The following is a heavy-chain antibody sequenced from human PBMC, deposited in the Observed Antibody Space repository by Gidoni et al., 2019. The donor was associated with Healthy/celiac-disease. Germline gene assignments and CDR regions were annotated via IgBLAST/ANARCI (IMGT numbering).Heavy chain of an antibody. CDR1: GFTLSSYA. CDR2: ISGSGGRT. J-gene: IGHJ4*02. Sequence: EVQLLESGGGLVQRGGSLRLSCAASGFTLSSYAMSWVRQAPRKGLEWVSAISGSGGRTYYADSVKGRCTISRDNSKNTLYLQMNSLRAEDTAVDYCAKFRGFMVRGVSIDYWGQGTLVTVSS. CDR3: AKFRGFMVRGVSIDY. V-gene: IGHV3-23*01. D-gene: IGHD3-10*01.